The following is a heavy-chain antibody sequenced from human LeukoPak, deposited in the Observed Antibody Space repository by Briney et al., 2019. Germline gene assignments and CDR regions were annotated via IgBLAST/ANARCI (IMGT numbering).Heavy chain of an antibody. CDR1: GGSISSYY. V-gene: IGHV4-59*01. Sequence: LETLSLTCTVSGGSISSYYWSWIRQPPGKGLEWIGYIYYSGSTNYNPSLKSRVTISVDTSKNQFSLKLSSVTAADTAVYYCARASYNWNYNYWGQGTLVTVSS. D-gene: IGHD1-7*01. CDR3: ARASYNWNYNY. J-gene: IGHJ4*02. CDR2: IYYSGST.